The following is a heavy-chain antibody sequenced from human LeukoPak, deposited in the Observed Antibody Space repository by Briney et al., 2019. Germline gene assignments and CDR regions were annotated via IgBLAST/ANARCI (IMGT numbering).Heavy chain of an antibody. J-gene: IGHJ3*02. V-gene: IGHV4-39*01. CDR2: IYYSGST. CDR1: GGSISSSSYY. Sequence: PSETLSLTCTVSGGSISSSSYYWGWIRQPPGKGLEWIGSIYYSGSTYYNPSLKSRVTISVDTSKNQFSLKLSSVTAADAAVYYCARHASYDYYDSSGAYAFDIWGQGTMVTVSS. D-gene: IGHD3-22*01. CDR3: ARHASYDYYDSSGAYAFDI.